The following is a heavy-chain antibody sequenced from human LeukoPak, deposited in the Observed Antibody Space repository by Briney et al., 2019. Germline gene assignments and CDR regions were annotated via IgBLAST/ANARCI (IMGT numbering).Heavy chain of an antibody. Sequence: GASEKVSCKASGYTFTNYYIHWVRQAPGHGLEWLGISNPSGDSTNYAQKFQGRVTMTRDTSTSTVYMDLSSLRSEDTAVYYCARDRDSGSYRAEYFQHWGQGTLVTVSS. V-gene: IGHV1-46*01. CDR3: ARDRDSGSYRAEYFQH. CDR1: GYTFTNYY. J-gene: IGHJ1*01. D-gene: IGHD1-26*01. CDR2: SNPSGDST.